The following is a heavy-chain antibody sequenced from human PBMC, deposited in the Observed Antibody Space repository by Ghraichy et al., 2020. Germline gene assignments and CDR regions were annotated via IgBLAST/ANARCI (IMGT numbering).Heavy chain of an antibody. CDR3: ARLIVEDYYYYMDV. V-gene: IGHV1-8*01. J-gene: IGHJ6*03. CDR2: MNPNSGNT. Sequence: ASVKVSCKASGYTFTSYDINWVRQATGQGLEWMGWMNPNSGNTGYAQKFQGRVTMTRNTSISTAYMELSSLRSEDTAVYYCARLIVEDYYYYMDVWGKGTTVTVSS. CDR1: GYTFTSYD. D-gene: IGHD2-8*01.